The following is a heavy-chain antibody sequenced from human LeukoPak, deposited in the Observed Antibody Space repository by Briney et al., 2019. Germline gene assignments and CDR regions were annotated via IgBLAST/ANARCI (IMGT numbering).Heavy chain of an antibody. CDR1: GFTFSSYW. J-gene: IGHJ3*02. CDR2: IKQDGSEK. Sequence: GGSLRLSCAASGFTFSSYWMSWVRQAPGKGLEWVANIKQDGSEKYYVDSVKGRFTISRDNAKNSLYLQMNSLRAEDTAVYYCARALIPPTYYYDSSGYYHHDAFDIWGQGTMVTVSS. CDR3: ARALIPPTYYYDSSGYYHHDAFDI. V-gene: IGHV3-7*01. D-gene: IGHD3-22*01.